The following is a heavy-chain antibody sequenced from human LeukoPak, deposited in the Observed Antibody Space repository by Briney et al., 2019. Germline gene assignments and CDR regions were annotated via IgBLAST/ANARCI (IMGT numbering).Heavy chain of an antibody. CDR3: ARPDYGDLPDAVNSYYFDY. D-gene: IGHD4-17*01. Sequence: GGSLRLSCAASGFTFSSYAMRWVRQAPGKGLEWVAVISYDGSNKYYADSVKGRFTISRDNSKNTLYLQMNSLRAEDTAVYYCARPDYGDLPDAVNSYYFDYWGQGTLVTVSS. V-gene: IGHV3-30*04. CDR2: ISYDGSNK. CDR1: GFTFSSYA. J-gene: IGHJ4*02.